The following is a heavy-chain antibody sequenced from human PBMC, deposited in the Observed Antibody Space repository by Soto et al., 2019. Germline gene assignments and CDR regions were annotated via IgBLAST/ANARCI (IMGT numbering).Heavy chain of an antibody. J-gene: IGHJ5*02. D-gene: IGHD3-10*01. Sequence: ASVKVSCKASGYSFTNNDVSWVRQATGQGLEWMGWMNPGSGDTGYAQKFQGRVIMTRDISIATAYMELSSLRSDDTAIYYCARMETLGSLNWFDPWGQGTLGTVAS. CDR3: ARMETLGSLNWFDP. CDR1: GYSFTNND. V-gene: IGHV1-8*01. CDR2: MNPGSGDT.